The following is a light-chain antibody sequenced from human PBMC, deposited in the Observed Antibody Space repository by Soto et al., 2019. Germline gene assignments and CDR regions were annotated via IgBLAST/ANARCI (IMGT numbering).Light chain of an antibody. V-gene: IGKV1-5*03. CDR1: QSIDSW. CDR3: QHYNSYSRT. CDR2: KAS. J-gene: IGKJ4*01. Sequence: DIQMTQSPSTLSASIGDRVTITCRASQSIDSWLAWYQQKPGKAPKLVIYKASSLQTGVPSRFSGSGSGTGFTLAISSLQPDDFATYYCQHYNSYSRTFGRGTKVEVK.